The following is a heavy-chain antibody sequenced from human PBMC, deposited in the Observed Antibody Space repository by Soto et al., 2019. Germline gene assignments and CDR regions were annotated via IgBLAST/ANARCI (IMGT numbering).Heavy chain of an antibody. D-gene: IGHD3-22*01. CDR3: ARDQKDRYDHNRPESYYFGVDV. CDR2: INPSGGTS. CDR1: GYTFTSYY. J-gene: IGHJ6*02. V-gene: IGHV1-46*01. Sequence: GASVKVSCKASGYTFTSYYIHWVRQAPGQGLEWMGVINPSGGTSTSAQKFQGRVTMTTDTSTSTASLELSSLRSKDTAVFYCARDQKDRYDHNRPESYYFGVDVWGQGTTVTVSS.